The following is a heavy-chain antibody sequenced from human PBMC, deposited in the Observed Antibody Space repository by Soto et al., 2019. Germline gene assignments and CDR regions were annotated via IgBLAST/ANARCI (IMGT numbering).Heavy chain of an antibody. J-gene: IGHJ4*02. CDR1: EFTFSSHG. D-gene: IGHD6-13*01. Sequence: QGQLVESGGGVVQPGRSLRLSCAASEFTFSSHGMHWVRQAPGKGLERVAVVSSDGNDKYHADSVKGRFTISRDNSRNTLYLQMKRLRPEDTAVYYCAKDRDTGAAGYYFDYWGQGALVTVSS. V-gene: IGHV3-30*18. CDR3: AKDRDTGAAGYYFDY. CDR2: VSSDGNDK.